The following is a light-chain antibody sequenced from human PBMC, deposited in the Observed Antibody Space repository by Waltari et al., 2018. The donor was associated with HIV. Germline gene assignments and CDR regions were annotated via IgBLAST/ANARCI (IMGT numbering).Light chain of an antibody. J-gene: IGLJ3*02. Sequence: QSALTHPPPLSGSPGQSIPMSPTGTSRDAGPYQFVSWYPQHPGKAPKLMIYEVSSRPSGVSNRFAGSKSGSTASLTISGLQAEDEADYYCSSYTSTSTILFGGGTRLTVL. CDR3: SSYTSTSTIL. V-gene: IGLV2-14*01. CDR2: EVS. CDR1: SRDAGPYQF.